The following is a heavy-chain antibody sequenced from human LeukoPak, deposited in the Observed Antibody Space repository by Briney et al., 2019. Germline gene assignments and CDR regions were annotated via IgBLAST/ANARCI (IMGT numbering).Heavy chain of an antibody. V-gene: IGHV3-30*01. Sequence: GGSLRLSCAASGFTFSSFPMHWVRQAPGKGLEWVAVISYDRSTKYYGDSLKGRFTISRDNSKSTLFLQMNSLRAGDTAVYYCASQSPGPDYYFDYWGRGTLVTVSS. J-gene: IGHJ4*02. CDR2: ISYDRSTK. CDR3: ASQSPGPDYYFDY. D-gene: IGHD1-14*01. CDR1: GFTFSSFP.